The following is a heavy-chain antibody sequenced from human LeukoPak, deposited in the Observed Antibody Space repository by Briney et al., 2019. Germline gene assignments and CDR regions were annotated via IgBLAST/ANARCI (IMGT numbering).Heavy chain of an antibody. CDR2: IDPYNGHT. J-gene: IGHJ3*01. V-gene: IGHV1-18*01. D-gene: IGHD7-27*01. CDR1: GYIFRKYA. CDR3: ARGMGNEGLTS. Sequence: ASVKVSCKASGYIFRKYAITWVRQAPGQGLEWMGWIDPYNGHTNRAQSFQGRVTMSTDTLTNTADMELTRLRSDDTAVYYCARGMGNEGLTSWGPGTLVTASS.